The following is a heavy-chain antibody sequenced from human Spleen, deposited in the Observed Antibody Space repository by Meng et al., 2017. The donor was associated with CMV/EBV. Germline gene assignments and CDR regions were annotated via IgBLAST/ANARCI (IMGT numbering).Heavy chain of an antibody. J-gene: IGHJ6*02. D-gene: IGHD1/OR15-1a*01. Sequence: GESLKISCAASGFTFSSYSMNWVRQAPGKGLEWVSSISSSSSYIYYADSVKGRFTISRDNSKYTLYLQMNSLRPEDTAVYYCARGGGKTYYYYYGMDVWGQGTTVTVSS. V-gene: IGHV3-21*01. CDR1: GFTFSSYS. CDR2: ISSSSSYI. CDR3: ARGGGKTYYYYYGMDV.